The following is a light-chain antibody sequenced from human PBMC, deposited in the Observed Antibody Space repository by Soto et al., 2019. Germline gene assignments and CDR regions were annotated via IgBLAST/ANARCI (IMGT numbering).Light chain of an antibody. CDR2: GAS. Sequence: EIVMTQSPATLSVSPGERATLSCRASQSVSSNLAWYQQKPGQAPSLLIYGASTRATGTPARFSGSGSGTEFTLTISSLQSEDFGVYYCQQYIRWPLSFGGGTKVEIK. V-gene: IGKV3-15*01. CDR1: QSVSSN. J-gene: IGKJ4*01. CDR3: QQYIRWPLS.